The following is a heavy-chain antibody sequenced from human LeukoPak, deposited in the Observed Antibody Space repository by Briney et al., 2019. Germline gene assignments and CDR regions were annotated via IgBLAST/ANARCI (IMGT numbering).Heavy chain of an antibody. V-gene: IGHV3-21*04. Sequence: GGSLRLSCAASGFTFSSYSMNWVRQAPGKGLEWVSSISSSSSYIYYADSVKGRFTISRDNSKNTLYLQMNSLRAEDTAVYYCAKNGRPQRYYYYGMDVWGQGTTVTVSS. CDR1: GFTFSSYS. D-gene: IGHD1-26*01. CDR3: AKNGRPQRYYYYGMDV. J-gene: IGHJ6*02. CDR2: ISSSSSYI.